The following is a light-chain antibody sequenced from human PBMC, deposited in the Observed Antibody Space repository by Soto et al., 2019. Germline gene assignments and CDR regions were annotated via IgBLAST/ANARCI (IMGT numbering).Light chain of an antibody. V-gene: IGKV3-15*01. Sequence: EIVMTQSPATLSVSPGERATLSCRASQSVSSNLAWYQQKPGQAPRLLIYGASTRATGIPARFSGSGSGTEFTITISSLQSEDFAVYYCQQYYNWPLTFGGGTKVEIK. CDR3: QQYYNWPLT. J-gene: IGKJ4*01. CDR2: GAS. CDR1: QSVSSN.